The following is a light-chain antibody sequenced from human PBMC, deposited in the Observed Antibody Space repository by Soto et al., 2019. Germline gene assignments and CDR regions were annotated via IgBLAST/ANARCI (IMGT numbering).Light chain of an antibody. Sequence: DIQMTQSPSSLSASVGDRVTITCRAGQYIGRYLNWYQQKPGKAPKLLIYDASSLESGVPSRFSGSGSETEFTLTISSLQPDDFATYYCQQYNSYLWTFGQGTKVDIK. CDR3: QQYNSYLWT. CDR1: QYIGRY. CDR2: DAS. J-gene: IGKJ1*01. V-gene: IGKV1-5*01.